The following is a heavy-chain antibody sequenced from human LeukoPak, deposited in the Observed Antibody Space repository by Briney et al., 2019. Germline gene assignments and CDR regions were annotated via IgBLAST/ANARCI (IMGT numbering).Heavy chain of an antibody. CDR2: IKEDVSEK. V-gene: IGHV3-7*03. J-gene: IGHJ4*02. Sequence: GGSLRLSCAASGFNFNTYWMIWVRQAPGKGLEWVANIKEDVSEKYYVDSVKGRFTISRDNANNLLYLQMNSLRAEDTAVYYCANPKADYWGQGTLVTVSS. CDR3: ANPKADY. CDR1: GFNFNTYW.